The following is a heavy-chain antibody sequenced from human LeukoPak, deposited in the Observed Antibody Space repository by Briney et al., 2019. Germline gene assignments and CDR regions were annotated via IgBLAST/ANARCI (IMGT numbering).Heavy chain of an antibody. CDR1: GDSISSGNYH. CDR3: TRVRQGSQSDY. CDR2: IHHSGNA. J-gene: IGHJ4*02. V-gene: IGHV4-39*07. Sequence: SQTLSLTCTVFGDSISSGNYHWAWIRQPPGKGLECIGSIHHSGNAYYNSSLESRVTISVDMSKNQFSLQLRSVTAADTAVYYCTRVRQGSQSDYWGQGTLVTVSS.